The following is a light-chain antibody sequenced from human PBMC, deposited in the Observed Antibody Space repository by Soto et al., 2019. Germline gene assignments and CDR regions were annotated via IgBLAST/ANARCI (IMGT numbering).Light chain of an antibody. V-gene: IGLV1-44*01. Sequence: QSVLTQPPSVSGTPGQRVTISCSGSSSNVAINPVNWYQHLPGAAPRLLIYETDRRSSGVPDRFSASKSGTSASLAISGLTSEDEADYYCDAWDEPLDALYVLGTGIKVTV. CDR1: SSNVAINP. CDR3: DAWDEPLDALYV. CDR2: ETD. J-gene: IGLJ1*01.